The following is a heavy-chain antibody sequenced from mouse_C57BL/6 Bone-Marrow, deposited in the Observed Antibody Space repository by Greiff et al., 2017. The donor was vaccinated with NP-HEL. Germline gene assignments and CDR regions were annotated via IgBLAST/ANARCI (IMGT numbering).Heavy chain of an antibody. Sequence: EVQLQQSGPELVKPGASVKISCKASGYTFTDYYMNWVKQSHGKSLEWIGDINPNSGGTSYNQKFKGKATLTVDKSSSTAYMQLRSLTSEDSAVYYCARDPPYSYGRCYPDDWGQGTTLTVSS. CDR1: GYTFTDYY. CDR2: INPNSGGT. V-gene: IGHV1-26*01. J-gene: IGHJ2*01. CDR3: ARDPPYSYGRCYPDD. D-gene: IGHD1-1*01.